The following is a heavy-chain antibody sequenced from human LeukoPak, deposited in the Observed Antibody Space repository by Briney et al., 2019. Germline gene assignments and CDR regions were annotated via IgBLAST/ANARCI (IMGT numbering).Heavy chain of an antibody. D-gene: IGHD6-19*01. CDR1: GDTFNSNA. J-gene: IGHJ4*02. Sequence: APVKVSCKASGDTFNSNAISWVRQAPGQGPEWMEGIIPLFDTTNYAQKFQARVTITADKFTSTAYMELSSLRSEDTAIYYCAREMRIAVPGTFDYWGQGTLVTVSS. CDR3: AREMRIAVPGTFDY. V-gene: IGHV1-69*06. CDR2: IIPLFDTT.